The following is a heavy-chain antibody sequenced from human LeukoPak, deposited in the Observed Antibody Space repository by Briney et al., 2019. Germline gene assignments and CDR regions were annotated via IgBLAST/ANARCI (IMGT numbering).Heavy chain of an antibody. CDR2: ISGSAHAI. Sequence: PGGSLRLSCTVSGFFFGSYSMNWVRQAPGKGLEWLSYISGSAHAIYYADSARGRFTISRDNANNSLFLQMHSLRDEDTAVYYCARGYYSLGYFDNWGQGTLVTVSS. CDR1: GFFFGSYS. V-gene: IGHV3-48*02. D-gene: IGHD3-22*01. J-gene: IGHJ4*02. CDR3: ARGYYSLGYFDN.